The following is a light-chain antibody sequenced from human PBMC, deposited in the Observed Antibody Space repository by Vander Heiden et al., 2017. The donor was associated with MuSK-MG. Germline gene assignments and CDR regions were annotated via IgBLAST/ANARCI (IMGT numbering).Light chain of an antibody. CDR2: RNN. V-gene: IGLV1-47*01. J-gene: IGLJ2*01. CDR3: AAWDDSLSVVV. CDR1: SSNIGSNY. Sequence: QSVLTQPPPASGPPGQRVTISCSGSSSNIGSNYVYWYQQLPGTAPKLLIYRNNQRPSGVPDRFSGSKSGTSASLAISGLRSEDEADYYCAAWDDSLSVVVFGGGTKLTVL.